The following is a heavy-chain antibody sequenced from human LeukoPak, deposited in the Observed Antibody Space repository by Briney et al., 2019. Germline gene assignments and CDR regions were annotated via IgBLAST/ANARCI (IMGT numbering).Heavy chain of an antibody. CDR3: AREIMATAQPLDY. D-gene: IGHD5-24*01. V-gene: IGHV3-7*01. J-gene: IGHJ4*02. CDR2: FKQDVSEK. Sequence: PGGSLRLSCAASGFTFSSYWMSWVRQAPGKGLEWVANFKQDVSEKYYVDSVKGRFTISRDNAKNSLYLQMNSLRAEDTAVYYCAREIMATAQPLDYWGQGTLVTVSS. CDR1: GFTFSSYW.